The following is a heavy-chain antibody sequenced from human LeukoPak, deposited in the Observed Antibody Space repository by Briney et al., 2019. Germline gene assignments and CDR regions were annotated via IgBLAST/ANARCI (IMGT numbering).Heavy chain of an antibody. CDR3: AGDPHRYCGGDCYSDY. V-gene: IGHV3-11*01. D-gene: IGHD2-21*02. CDR1: GFTFSDYY. Sequence: GGSLRLSCAASGFTFSDYYMSWIRQAPGKGLEWVSYISSSGSTIYYADSVKGRFTISRDNAKNSLYLQMNSLRAEDTAVYYCAGDPHRYCGGDCYSDYWGQGTLVTVSS. J-gene: IGHJ4*02. CDR2: ISSSGSTI.